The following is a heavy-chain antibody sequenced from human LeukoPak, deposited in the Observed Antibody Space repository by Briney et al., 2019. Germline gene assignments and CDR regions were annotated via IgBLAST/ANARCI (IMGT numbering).Heavy chain of an antibody. CDR3: ARASSPRLSYYDFWSGYSNHAFDP. J-gene: IGHJ5*02. D-gene: IGHD3-3*01. V-gene: IGHV4-31*03. Sequence: SDTLSLTCTVSGGSISSGGYYWSWIRQHPGKGLEWIGYIYYSGSTYYNPSLKSRVTISVDTSKNQFSLKLSSVTAADTAVYYCARASSPRLSYYDFWSGYSNHAFDPWGQGTLVTVSS. CDR2: IYYSGST. CDR1: GGSISSGGYY.